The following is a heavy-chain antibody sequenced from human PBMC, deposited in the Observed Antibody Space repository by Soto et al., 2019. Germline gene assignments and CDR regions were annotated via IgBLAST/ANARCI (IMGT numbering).Heavy chain of an antibody. CDR1: GYSFTSFG. CDR2: MSAYNGNT. Sequence: QVQLVQSGAEVKKSGASVKVSCKASGYSFTSFGISWMRQAPGQGLEWVGWMSAYNGNTKQATKLQDSVTMTTDTTTCTVYMELGSLRSYDTAVYYCARAGRAGALFAYWGQGTLVTVSS. D-gene: IGHD1-26*01. J-gene: IGHJ4*02. V-gene: IGHV1-18*01. CDR3: ARAGRAGALFAY.